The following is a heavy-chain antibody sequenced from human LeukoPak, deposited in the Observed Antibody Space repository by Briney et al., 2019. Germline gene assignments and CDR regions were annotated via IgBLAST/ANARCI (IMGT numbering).Heavy chain of an antibody. CDR1: GYSISSGYY. V-gene: IGHV4-38-2*02. J-gene: IGHJ4*02. D-gene: IGHD2-21*01. Sequence: SETLSLTCTVSGYSISSGYYWGWIRQPPGKGLEWIGSIYHSGSTYYNPSLKSRVTISVDTSKNQFSLKLSSVTAADTAVYYCARDPDSLTLFDYWGQGTLVTVSS. CDR3: ARDPDSLTLFDY. CDR2: IYHSGST.